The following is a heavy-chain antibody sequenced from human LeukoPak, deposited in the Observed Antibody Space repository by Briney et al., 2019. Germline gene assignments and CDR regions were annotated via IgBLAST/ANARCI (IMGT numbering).Heavy chain of an antibody. CDR1: GFTFINYG. J-gene: IGHJ4*02. V-gene: IGHV3-23*01. CDR2: IDGSGTYT. D-gene: IGHD1-14*01. CDR3: AKRPARPKPFDC. Sequence: GGSLGLSCAGSGFTFINYGMTWVRQAPGKGLEWVSSIDGSGTYTYYADSVKGRFTISRDNSKNTVYLQMNSLRAEDTAIYYCAKRPARPKPFDCWGQGTLVTVSS.